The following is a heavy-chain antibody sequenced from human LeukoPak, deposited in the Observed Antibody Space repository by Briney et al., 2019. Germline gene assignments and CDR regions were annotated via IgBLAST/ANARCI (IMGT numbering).Heavy chain of an antibody. CDR2: ISSSSTYI. D-gene: IGHD3-10*01. CDR3: ARVRFGAGYMDV. Sequence: GGSLRLSCVASGFTFSSYSMNWVRQAPGKGLEWVSSISSSSTYIYYADSVKGRFTISRDNAKNSLYLQMNSLRAEDTAVYYCARVRFGAGYMDVWGKGTTVTISS. J-gene: IGHJ6*03. CDR1: GFTFSSYS. V-gene: IGHV3-21*01.